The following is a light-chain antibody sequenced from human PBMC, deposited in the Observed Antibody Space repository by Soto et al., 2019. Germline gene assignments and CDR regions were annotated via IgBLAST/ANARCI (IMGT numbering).Light chain of an antibody. Sequence: EIVMTQSPATLSVSPGEIATLSCRASQDVGSKLAWYLQIPGQAPRLLIYGASSGAIGIPDRFSGSGSGTDFTLTISRLDPEDFAVYYCQKYGNSPLNFGGGTKVDIK. CDR2: GAS. V-gene: IGKV3-20*01. CDR3: QKYGNSPLN. J-gene: IGKJ4*01. CDR1: QDVGSK.